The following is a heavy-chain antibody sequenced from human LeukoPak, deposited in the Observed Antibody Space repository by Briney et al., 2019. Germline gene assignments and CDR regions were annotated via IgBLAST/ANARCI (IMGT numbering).Heavy chain of an antibody. CDR3: AKSAVGDYASGVDYFDY. V-gene: IGHV3-30*02. CDR1: GFTFSSYG. D-gene: IGHD3-10*01. J-gene: IGHJ4*02. CDR2: IRFDGAYK. Sequence: GGSLRLSCAASGFTFSSYGIHWVRQAPGKGLEWVAFIRFDGAYKHTANSVKGRFTISRDNAQNTVYLYMNTLRTEDTAVYYCAKSAVGDYASGVDYFDYWGQGTLVSVSS.